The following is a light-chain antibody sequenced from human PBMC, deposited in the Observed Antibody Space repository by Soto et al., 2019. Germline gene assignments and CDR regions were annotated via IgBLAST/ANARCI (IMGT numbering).Light chain of an antibody. Sequence: EIVLTQSPGTLSLSPGERATLSCRASQDVTRSYLAWYQQKPGQAPRLLIYGASIRATGIPDRFSGSGSGTDFTLTISRLEPEDFAVYYCQQYGSSRTFGQGTKVEIK. J-gene: IGKJ1*01. CDR3: QQYGSSRT. V-gene: IGKV3-20*01. CDR1: QDVTRSY. CDR2: GAS.